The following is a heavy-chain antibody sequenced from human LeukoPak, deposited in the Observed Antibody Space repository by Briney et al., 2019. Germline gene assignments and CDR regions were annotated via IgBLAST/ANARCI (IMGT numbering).Heavy chain of an antibody. D-gene: IGHD2-21*02. CDR3: ARGPPYIVVVTGIGFFDS. Sequence: SETLSLTCAVYGGSFSGYYWSWIRQPPGKGLEWIGEINHSGSTNYNPSPKSRVTISVDTSKNQFSLKLSSVTAADTAVYYCARGPPYIVVVTGIGFFDSWGQGTLVTVSS. CDR2: INHSGST. CDR1: GGSFSGYY. J-gene: IGHJ4*02. V-gene: IGHV4-34*01.